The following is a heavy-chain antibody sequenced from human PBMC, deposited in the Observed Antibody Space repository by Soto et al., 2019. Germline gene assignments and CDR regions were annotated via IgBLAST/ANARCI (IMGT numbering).Heavy chain of an antibody. V-gene: IGHV4-59*01. J-gene: IGHJ6*02. CDR1: GGSISSYY. CDR3: ARDGGYCSGGSCYDYYYYGMDV. Sequence: SETLSLTCTVSGGSISSYYWSWIRQPPGKGLEWIGYIYYSGSTNYNPSLKSRVTISVDTSKNQFSLKLSSVTAADTAVYYCARDGGYCSGGSCYDYYYYGMDVWGQGTTVTVS. D-gene: IGHD2-15*01. CDR2: IYYSGST.